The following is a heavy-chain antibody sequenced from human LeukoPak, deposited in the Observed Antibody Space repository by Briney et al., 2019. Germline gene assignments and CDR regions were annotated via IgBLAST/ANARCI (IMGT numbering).Heavy chain of an antibody. D-gene: IGHD4-17*01. V-gene: IGHV3-23*01. CDR3: AKGGGFGDYGSYYFDY. CDR1: GFTFSSHA. J-gene: IGHJ4*02. Sequence: GGSLRLSCAASGFTFSSHAMNWVRQTPGKGLEWVSTISGRDHTTYYADSVKGRFTISRDNSKNTLYLQMNSLRAEDTAVYYCAKGGGFGDYGSYYFDYWGQGTLVTVSS. CDR2: ISGRDHTT.